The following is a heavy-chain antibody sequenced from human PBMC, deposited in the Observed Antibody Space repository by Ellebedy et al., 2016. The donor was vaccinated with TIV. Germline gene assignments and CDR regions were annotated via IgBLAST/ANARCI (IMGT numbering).Heavy chain of an antibody. CDR1: GITFSQYW. Sequence: PGGSLSLSCAASGITFSQYWLNWVRQPPGKGLEWLADINKDGTMPDYLDSLKGRFSISRDNAKNFLFLQMHSLRDDDTAMYYSAEGTGWNFELWGRGTLVTVSS. CDR3: AEGTGWNFEL. J-gene: IGHJ2*01. V-gene: IGHV3-7*03. CDR2: INKDGTMP.